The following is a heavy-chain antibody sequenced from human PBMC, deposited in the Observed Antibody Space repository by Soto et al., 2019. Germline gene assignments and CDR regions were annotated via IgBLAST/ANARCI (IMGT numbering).Heavy chain of an antibody. Sequence: GGSLRLSCAASGFTFSSYWMHWVRQAPGKGLVWVSRINSDGSSTSYADSVKGRFTISRDNAKNTLYLQMNSLRAEDTAVYYCARDYYDSSGYYLVDYWGQGTLVTVSS. D-gene: IGHD3-22*01. CDR1: GFTFSSYW. J-gene: IGHJ4*02. CDR2: INSDGSST. CDR3: ARDYYDSSGYYLVDY. V-gene: IGHV3-74*01.